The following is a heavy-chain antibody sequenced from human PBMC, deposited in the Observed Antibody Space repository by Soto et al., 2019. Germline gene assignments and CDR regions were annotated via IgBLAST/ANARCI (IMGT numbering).Heavy chain of an antibody. CDR2: INHRGST. CDR3: ARGYPRSIFSTALATSYWFDS. CDR1: GGPFSGNS. V-gene: IGHV4-34*01. Sequence: SETLSLTCAVYGGPFSGNSWTWSRNNQGKGRKGIAEINHRGSTNYNPSLKSRVTMSVDTSKNQFSLRLGSVTAADTAVYYCARGYPRSIFSTALATSYWFDSWGQGGLVTVSS. J-gene: IGHJ5*01. D-gene: IGHD2-21*01.